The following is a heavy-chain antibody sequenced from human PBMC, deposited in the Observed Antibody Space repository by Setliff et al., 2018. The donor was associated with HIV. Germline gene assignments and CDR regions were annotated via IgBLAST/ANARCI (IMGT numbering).Heavy chain of an antibody. CDR3: ARVQRVGSVEGYFDY. V-gene: IGHV4-59*08. J-gene: IGHJ4*02. CDR2: IYYTGST. CDR1: GGSLNDYY. Sequence: PSETLSLTCAVYGGSLNDYYWSWIRQPPGKGLEWIGYIYYTGSTNYNPSLKSRVTISVDTSKNQFSLKLSSVTAADTAVYYCARVQRVGSVEGYFDYWGQGTLVTVSS. D-gene: IGHD3-10*01.